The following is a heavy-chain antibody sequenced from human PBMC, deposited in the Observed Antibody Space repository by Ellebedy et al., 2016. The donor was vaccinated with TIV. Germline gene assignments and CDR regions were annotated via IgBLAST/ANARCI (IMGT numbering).Heavy chain of an antibody. CDR3: ARDMAWGNERVNDALDI. D-gene: IGHD7-27*01. CDR2: ISHSSLTI. Sequence: GGSLRLSCAASGFSFSTYSMNWVRQAPGKGLEWVSYISHSSLTINYADSVKGRFTISRDNGKSSLYLQMNSLRAEDTAVYYCARDMAWGNERVNDALDIWGQGTMVTVSA. CDR1: GFSFSTYS. J-gene: IGHJ3*02. V-gene: IGHV3-48*04.